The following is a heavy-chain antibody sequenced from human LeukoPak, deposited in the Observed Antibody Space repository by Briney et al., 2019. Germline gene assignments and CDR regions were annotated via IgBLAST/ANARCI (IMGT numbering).Heavy chain of an antibody. CDR3: ARAPLHNWFDP. CDR2: ISAYSGNT. CDR1: GYTFTSYG. V-gene: IGHV1-18*01. J-gene: IGHJ5*02. D-gene: IGHD4-11*01. Sequence: RASVKVSCKASGYTFTSYGISWVRQAPGQGLEWMGWISAYSGNTNYAQKLQGRVTMTTDTSTSTAYMELRSLRSDDTAVYYCARAPLHNWFDPWGQGTLVTVSS.